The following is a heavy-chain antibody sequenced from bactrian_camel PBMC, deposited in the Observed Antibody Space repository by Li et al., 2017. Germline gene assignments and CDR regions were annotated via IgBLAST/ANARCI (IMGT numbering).Heavy chain of an antibody. CDR3: VREEFGASWFVSSTY. V-gene: IGHV3S6*01. D-gene: IGHD6*01. J-gene: IGHJ4*01. CDR2: IYADGGVK. CDR1: DYMAGTLC. Sequence: HVQLVESGRGSVQAGGSLELSCAASDYMAGTLCMGWFRQAPGKALEWVSTIYADGGVKFYRDSVKDRFTVSRDNAKNTVYLQMNSLKSEDTAVYYCVREEFGASWFVSSTYWGQGTQVTVS.